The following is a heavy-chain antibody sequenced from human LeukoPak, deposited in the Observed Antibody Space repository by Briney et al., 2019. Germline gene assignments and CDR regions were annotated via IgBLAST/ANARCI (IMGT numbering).Heavy chain of an antibody. CDR1: GGSFSGYY. CDR3: ARGLIYYYYGSGTSNYFDY. Sequence: SETLSLTCAVYGGSFSGYYWSWIRQPPGKGLEWIGEINHSGSTNYNPSLKSRVTISVDTSKNQFSLKLSSVTAADTAVYYCARGLIYYYYGSGTSNYFDYWGQGTLVTVSS. CDR2: INHSGST. J-gene: IGHJ4*02. V-gene: IGHV4-34*01. D-gene: IGHD3-10*01.